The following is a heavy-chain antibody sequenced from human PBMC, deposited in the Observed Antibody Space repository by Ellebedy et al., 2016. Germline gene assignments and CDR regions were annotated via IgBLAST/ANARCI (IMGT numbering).Heavy chain of an antibody. V-gene: IGHV4-59*02. CDR1: GGSVSSDY. D-gene: IGHD1-1*01. CDR2: VFHTGTT. CDR3: AKWNVDWYAFDV. Sequence: SETLSLTCNVSGGSVSSDYWNWIRRPPGKGLEWIEYVFHTGTTNYNPSLKSRVTMSVDTSKSQISLRLTSVTAADTAVYYCAKWNVDWYAFDVWGQGTLVTVSS. J-gene: IGHJ3*01.